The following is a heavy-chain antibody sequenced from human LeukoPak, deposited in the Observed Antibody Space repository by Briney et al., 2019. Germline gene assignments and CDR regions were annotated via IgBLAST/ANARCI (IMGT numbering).Heavy chain of an antibody. Sequence: SQTPSLTCAISGDSVSSNSAAWNWIRQSPSRGLEWLGRSYYRSEWYSDYAVSVKSRVSINPDTSKNQFSLQLSSVTPEDTAVYYCAREGPAAGVFDYWGQGTLVTVSS. CDR1: GDSVSSNSAA. J-gene: IGHJ4*02. V-gene: IGHV6-1*01. CDR2: SYYRSEWYS. D-gene: IGHD6-13*01. CDR3: AREGPAAGVFDY.